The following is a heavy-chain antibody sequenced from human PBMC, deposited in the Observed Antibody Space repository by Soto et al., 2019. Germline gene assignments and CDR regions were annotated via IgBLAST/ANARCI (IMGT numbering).Heavy chain of an antibody. V-gene: IGHV3-30*03. CDR3: AREGVLPFDY. CDR1: GFTFSSYG. CDR2: ISYDGSNK. J-gene: IGHJ4*02. Sequence: GGSLRLSCAASGFTFSSYGMHWVRQAPGKGLEWVAVISYDGSNKYYADSVKGRFTISRDNSKNSLYLQMNSLRAEDTAVYYCAREGVLPFDYWGQGTLVTVSS. D-gene: IGHD3-10*01.